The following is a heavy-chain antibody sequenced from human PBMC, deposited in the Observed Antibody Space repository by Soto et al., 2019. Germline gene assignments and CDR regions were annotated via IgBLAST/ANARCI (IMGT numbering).Heavy chain of an antibody. V-gene: IGHV1-2*04. CDR3: AREFYYDYIWGSYRANCFDP. CDR2: INPNSGGT. D-gene: IGHD3-16*02. Sequence: ASVKVSCKASGYTFTGYYMHWVRQAPGQGLEWMGWINPNSGGTNYAQKFQGWVTMTRDTSISTAYMELSRLRSDDTAVYYCAREFYYDYIWGSYRANCFDPWGQGTLVTVSS. CDR1: GYTFTGYY. J-gene: IGHJ5*02.